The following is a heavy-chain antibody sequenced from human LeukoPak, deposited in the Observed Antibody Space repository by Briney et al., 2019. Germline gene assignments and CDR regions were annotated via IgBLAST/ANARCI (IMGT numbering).Heavy chain of an antibody. CDR3: ARQAYYSPSGSWTGFDF. J-gene: IGHJ4*02. Sequence: SETLSLTCTVSGDSFGGYYWTWIRQPPGKGLEWIGYIHTSGGTNYNPSLKSRVTMSVDTSKNQFSLKLTSVTAADTAVYFCARQAYYSPSGSWTGFDFWGQGTLASVSS. D-gene: IGHD3-10*01. CDR2: IHTSGGT. V-gene: IGHV4-4*09. CDR1: GDSFGGYY.